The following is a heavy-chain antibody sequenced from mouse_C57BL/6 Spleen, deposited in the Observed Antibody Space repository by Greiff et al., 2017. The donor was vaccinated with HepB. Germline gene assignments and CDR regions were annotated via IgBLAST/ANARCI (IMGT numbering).Heavy chain of an antibody. V-gene: IGHV5-4*01. Sequence: EVKLVESGGGLVKPGGSLKLSCAASGFTFSSYAMSWVRQTPEKRLEWVATISDGGSYTYYPDNVKGRFTISRDNAKNNLYLQMSHLKSEDTAMYYCARDRGRGYAMDYWGQGTSVTVSS. CDR2: ISDGGSYT. CDR1: GFTFSSYA. D-gene: IGHD3-1*01. CDR3: ARDRGRGYAMDY. J-gene: IGHJ4*01.